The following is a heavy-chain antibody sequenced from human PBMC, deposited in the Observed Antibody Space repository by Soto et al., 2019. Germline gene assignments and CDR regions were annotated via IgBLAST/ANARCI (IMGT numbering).Heavy chain of an antibody. J-gene: IGHJ4*02. Sequence: ASVKVSCKASGYTFTSYDINWVRQATGQGLEWMGWMNPNSGNTGYAQKFQGRVTMTRNTSISTAYMELSSLRSEDTAVYYCARGGDYDGSGSHSGIDYWGQGTLVTVSS. CDR3: ARGGDYDGSGSHSGIDY. D-gene: IGHD3-10*01. V-gene: IGHV1-8*01. CDR1: GYTFTSYD. CDR2: MNPNSGNT.